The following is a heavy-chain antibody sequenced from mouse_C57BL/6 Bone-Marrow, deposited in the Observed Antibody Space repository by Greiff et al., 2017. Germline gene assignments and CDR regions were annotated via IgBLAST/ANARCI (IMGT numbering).Heavy chain of an antibody. CDR2: IYPRDGST. CDR3: AMYYYGSSHWYFDV. Sequence: VQLQQSGPELVKPGASVKLSCKASGYTFTSYDINWVKQRPGQGLEWIGWIYPRDGSTKYNAKFKGKATLTVDTSSSTAYMELHSLTSEDSAVYFCAMYYYGSSHWYFDVWGTGTTVTVSS. J-gene: IGHJ1*03. D-gene: IGHD1-1*01. V-gene: IGHV1-85*01. CDR1: GYTFTSYD.